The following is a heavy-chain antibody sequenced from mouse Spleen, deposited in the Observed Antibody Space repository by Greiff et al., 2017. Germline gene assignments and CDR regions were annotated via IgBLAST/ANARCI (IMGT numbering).Heavy chain of an antibody. CDR3: TIYGSSYGGYFDY. V-gene: IGHV14-1*01. J-gene: IGHJ2*01. CDR2: IDPEDGDT. CDR1: GFNIKDYY. Sequence: EVQLQQSGAELVRPGASVKLSCTASGFNIKDYYMHWVKQRPEQGLEWIGRIDPEDGDTEYAPKFQGKATMTADTSSNTAYLQLSSLTSEDTAVYYCTIYGSSYGGYFDYWGQGTTLTVSS. D-gene: IGHD1-1*01.